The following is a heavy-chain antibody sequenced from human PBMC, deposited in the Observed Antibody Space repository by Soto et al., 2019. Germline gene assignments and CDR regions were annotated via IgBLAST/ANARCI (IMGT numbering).Heavy chain of an antibody. V-gene: IGHV1-18*04. CDR3: ARGPAGGLRGGVSY. CDR2: ISAYNGDT. Sequence: ASVKVSCKTSGYTFTNYGITWVRQAPGQGLKWMGWISAYNGDTNYAQKFQGRVIMTTDTSTTTAYMELRSLRSDDTAVYYCARGPAGGLRGGVSYWGQGTLVTVS. D-gene: IGHD2-15*01. J-gene: IGHJ4*02. CDR1: GYTFTNYG.